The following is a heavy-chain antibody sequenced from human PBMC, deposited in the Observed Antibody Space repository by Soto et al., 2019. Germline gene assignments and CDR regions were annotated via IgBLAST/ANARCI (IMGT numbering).Heavy chain of an antibody. CDR1: GFTVSSNY. D-gene: IGHD3-10*01. J-gene: IGHJ1*01. CDR2: IYSGGST. V-gene: IGHV3-66*01. CDR3: ARDMVRGLYPEYFQY. Sequence: GGSLRLSCAASGFTVSSNYMSWVRQAPGKGLEWVSVIYSGGSTYYADSVKGRFTISRDNSKNTLYLQMNSLRAEDTAVYYCARDMVRGLYPEYFQYWGQGTLVTGSS.